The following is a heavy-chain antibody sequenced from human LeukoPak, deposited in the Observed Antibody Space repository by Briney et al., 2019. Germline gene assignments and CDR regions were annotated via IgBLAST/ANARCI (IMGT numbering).Heavy chain of an antibody. V-gene: IGHV3-21*01. CDR3: ARDRGYYDSSGYTPIAY. J-gene: IGHJ4*02. D-gene: IGHD3-22*01. CDR1: GFTFSSYS. Sequence: GGSLRLSCAASGFTFSSYSMNWVRQAPGKGLEWVSSISSSSSYIYYADSVKGRFTISRANAKNSLYLQMNSLRAEDTAAYYCARDRGYYDSSGYTPIAYWGQGTLVTVSS. CDR2: ISSSSSYI.